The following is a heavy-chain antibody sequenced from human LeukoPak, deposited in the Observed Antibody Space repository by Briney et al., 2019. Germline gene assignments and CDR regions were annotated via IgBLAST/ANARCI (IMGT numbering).Heavy chain of an antibody. CDR1: GFSFSSYV. Sequence: GGSLRLSCVASGFSFSSYVMNWVRQAPGTGLEWVSAISGNGGSTYYADSVKGRFTISRDNSKNTLDLQMNSLRTEDTAVYYCAKAYSLTTIVTPAFDFWGQGTLVTVSS. V-gene: IGHV3-23*01. CDR3: AKAYSLTTIVTPAFDF. J-gene: IGHJ4*02. D-gene: IGHD4-23*01. CDR2: ISGNGGST.